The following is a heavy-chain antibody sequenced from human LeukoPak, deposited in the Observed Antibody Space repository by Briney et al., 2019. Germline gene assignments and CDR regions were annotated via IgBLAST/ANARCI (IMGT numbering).Heavy chain of an antibody. Sequence: SETLSLTCAVSGYSISSGYYWGWIRQPPGKGLEWIGSIYHSGSTYYNPSLKSRVTISVDTSKNQFSLKLSSVTAADTAVYYCARDRRITMVRGVNNWFDPWGQGTLVTVSS. CDR1: GYSISSGYY. V-gene: IGHV4-38-2*02. CDR3: ARDRRITMVRGVNNWFDP. CDR2: IYHSGST. D-gene: IGHD3-10*01. J-gene: IGHJ5*02.